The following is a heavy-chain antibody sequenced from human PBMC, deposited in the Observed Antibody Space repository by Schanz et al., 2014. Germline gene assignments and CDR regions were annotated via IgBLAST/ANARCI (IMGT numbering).Heavy chain of an antibody. CDR3: AKSQGSSFDS. J-gene: IGHJ4*02. CDR2: FNDGGVNK. Sequence: EVHLLESGGGLVEPGGSLRLSCATSGFSLDIFAVSWVRQAPGKGLEWVSSFNDGGVNKYYAGSVKGRFTISSDNSKSTLYLQMSSLRAEDTAVYYCAKSQGSSFDSWGQGTLVTVSS. V-gene: IGHV3-23*01. D-gene: IGHD6-13*01. CDR1: GFSLDIFA.